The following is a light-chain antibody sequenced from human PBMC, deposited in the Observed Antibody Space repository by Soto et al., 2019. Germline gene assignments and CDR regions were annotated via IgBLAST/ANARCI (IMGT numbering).Light chain of an antibody. CDR1: QSVSRT. J-gene: IGKJ2*01. V-gene: IGKV3-15*01. Sequence: EVVLTQSPATLSLSPGERANLSCRTSQSVSRTLAWYQQKSGQAPRLLIYGASTRATGIPARFSGSGSGTEFTLTISSLQSEDFAVYYCQQYNKWPPYTFGQGTKLEIK. CDR2: GAS. CDR3: QQYNKWPPYT.